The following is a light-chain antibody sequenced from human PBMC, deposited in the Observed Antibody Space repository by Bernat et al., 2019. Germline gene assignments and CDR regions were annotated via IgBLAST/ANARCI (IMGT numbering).Light chain of an antibody. Sequence: QSALTQPPSVSGSPGQSVAISCTGTSSDVGSYNRVSWYQHPPGTAPNLIIYEVSHRPSGVPDRFSGSKSGNTASLTISGLQAEDEADYYCSSFTSSSTLLFGGGTKLTVL. CDR2: EVS. CDR1: SSDVGSYNR. J-gene: IGLJ2*01. CDR3: SSFTSSSTLL. V-gene: IGLV2-18*02.